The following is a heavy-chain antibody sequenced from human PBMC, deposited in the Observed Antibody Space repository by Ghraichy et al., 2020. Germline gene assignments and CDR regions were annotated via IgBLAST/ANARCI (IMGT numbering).Heavy chain of an antibody. CDR2: IYTSGST. Sequence: SQTLSLTCTVSGGSISSYYWSWIRQPAGKGLEWIGRIYTSGSTNYNPSLKSRVTMSVDTSKNQFSLKLSSVTAADTAVYYCASTSNYGSYYYYGMDVWGQGTTVTVSS. V-gene: IGHV4-4*07. D-gene: IGHD4-11*01. CDR1: GGSISSYY. CDR3: ASTSNYGSYYYYGMDV. J-gene: IGHJ6*02.